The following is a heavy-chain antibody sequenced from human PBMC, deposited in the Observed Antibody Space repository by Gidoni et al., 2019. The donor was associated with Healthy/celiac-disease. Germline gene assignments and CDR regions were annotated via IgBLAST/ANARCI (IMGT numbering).Heavy chain of an antibody. Sequence: EVQLVESGGGLVQPGRSLRLSCAASGFTFDDYAMPWVRQAPGKGLEWVSGISWNSGSIGYADSVKGRFTISRDNAKNSLYLQMNSLRAEDTALYYCAKDFRRGYGENSFDYWGQGTLVTVSS. J-gene: IGHJ4*02. CDR3: AKDFRRGYGENSFDY. CDR1: GFTFDDYA. CDR2: ISWNSGSI. V-gene: IGHV3-9*01. D-gene: IGHD5-12*01.